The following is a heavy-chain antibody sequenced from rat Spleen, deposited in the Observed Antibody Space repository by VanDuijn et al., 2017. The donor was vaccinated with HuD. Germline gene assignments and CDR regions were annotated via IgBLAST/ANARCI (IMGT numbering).Heavy chain of an antibody. CDR3: ARYGSYDNWFAY. D-gene: IGHD1-12*02. J-gene: IGHJ3*01. Sequence: EVQLVESGGGLVQPGRSLKLSCVASGFTFTNYGVAWVRQAPTKGLEWVATISYDGSSTYYRDSVKGRFTISRDNAESTLYLQMDSLRSEDTATYYCARYGSYDNWFAYWGQGTLVTVSS. CDR1: GFTFTNYG. CDR2: ISYDGSST. V-gene: IGHV5-29*01.